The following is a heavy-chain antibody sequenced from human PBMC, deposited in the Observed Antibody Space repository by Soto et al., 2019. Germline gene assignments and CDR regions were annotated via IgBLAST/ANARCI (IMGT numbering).Heavy chain of an antibody. Sequence: ASVKVSCKASGYTFTGYYMHWVRQAPGQGLEWMGWINPNSGGTNYAQKFQGWVTMTRDTSISTAYMELSRLRSDDTAVYYCARGAYYDFWSGYSHFDYWGQGTLVTVSS. D-gene: IGHD3-3*01. J-gene: IGHJ4*02. CDR3: ARGAYYDFWSGYSHFDY. V-gene: IGHV1-2*04. CDR2: INPNSGGT. CDR1: GYTFTGYY.